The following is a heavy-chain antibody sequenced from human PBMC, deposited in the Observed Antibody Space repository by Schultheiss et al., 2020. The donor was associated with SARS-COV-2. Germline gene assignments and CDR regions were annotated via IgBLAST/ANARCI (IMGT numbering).Heavy chain of an antibody. Sequence: SGPTLVKPTQTLTLTCTFSGFSLSTSGMCVSWIRQPPVKALEWLALIDWDDEKDYSRSLKTRLTISQDTPKKQVVLTMTNMDPADTATYYCARMTKYYYDRSGCIDYWGQGILVTVSS. V-gene: IGHV2-70*13. CDR2: IDWDDEK. CDR1: GFSLSTSGMC. J-gene: IGHJ4*02. D-gene: IGHD3-22*01. CDR3: ARMTKYYYDRSGCIDY.